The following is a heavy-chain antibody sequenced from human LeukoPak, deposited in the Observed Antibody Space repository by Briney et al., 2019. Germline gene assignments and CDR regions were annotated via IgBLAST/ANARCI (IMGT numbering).Heavy chain of an antibody. J-gene: IGHJ5*02. D-gene: IGHD3-3*01. CDR1: GGTFSSYA. Sequence: SVKVSCKASGGTFSSYAISWVRQAPGQGLEWMGGIIPIFGTANYAQKFQGRVTITTDESTSTAYMERSSLRPEDTAVYYCARSAYYDFWSGYYNWFDPGAREPWSPSPQ. V-gene: IGHV1-69*05. CDR3: ARSAYYDFWSGYYNWFDP. CDR2: IIPIFGTA.